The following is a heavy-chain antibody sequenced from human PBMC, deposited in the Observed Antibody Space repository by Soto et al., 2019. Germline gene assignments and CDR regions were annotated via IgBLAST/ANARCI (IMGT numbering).Heavy chain of an antibody. J-gene: IGHJ6*02. CDR1: GFNFPTFW. Sequence: GESLKISCKHSGFNFPTFWIAWVRQMPGKGLEWMGTIYPDDSDTRYSPSFQGQVTISADKSIQTAYLQWGSLKASVFVLYYCPRGNNSFPRGGLDVWGLGTPV. D-gene: IGHD1-20*01. CDR2: IYPDDSDT. V-gene: IGHV5-51*01. CDR3: PRGNNSFPRGGLDV.